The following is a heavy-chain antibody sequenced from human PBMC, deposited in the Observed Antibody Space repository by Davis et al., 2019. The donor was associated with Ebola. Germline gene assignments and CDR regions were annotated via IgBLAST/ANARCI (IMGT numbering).Heavy chain of an antibody. CDR1: GFTFNKYE. J-gene: IGHJ4*02. CDR2: ISSGSSYI. D-gene: IGHD2-2*01. V-gene: IGHV3-21*01. Sequence: GGSLRLSCAASGFTFNKYEMNWVRQAPGKGLEWVSSISSGSSYIYYADSVRGRFTISRDNAKDSLYLQMNSLRAEDTAVYYCAREGLCSSASCLDYWGQGTLVTVSS. CDR3: AREGLCSSASCLDY.